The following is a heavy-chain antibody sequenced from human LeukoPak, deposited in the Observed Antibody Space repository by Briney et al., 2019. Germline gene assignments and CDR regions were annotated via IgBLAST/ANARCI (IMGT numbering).Heavy chain of an antibody. D-gene: IGHD3-9*01. V-gene: IGHV3-30*02. J-gene: IGHJ4*02. CDR3: AKDTPHETRYPPPFGY. CDR2: IRYDGSQQ. Sequence: GGSLTLSCAASGFTFVRHGMHWARQPPGKGREWVSFIRYDGSQQYYADSVEGRFTISRDNSKNPLYLQMNNLRVADTALYYCAKDTPHETRYPPPFGYWGPGTLVTVSS. CDR1: GFTFVRHG.